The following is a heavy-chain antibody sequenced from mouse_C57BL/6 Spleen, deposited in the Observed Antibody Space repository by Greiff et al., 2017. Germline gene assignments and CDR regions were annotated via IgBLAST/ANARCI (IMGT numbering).Heavy chain of an antibody. D-gene: IGHD1-1*02. CDR1: GFTFGSYG. CDR3: ARQALSYAMDY. V-gene: IGHV5-6*01. Sequence: EVMLVESGGDLVKPGGSLKLSCAASGFTFGSYGMSWVRQTPDKRLEWVATISSGGSYTYYPDSVKGRFTISRDNAKNTLYLQMSSLKSEDTAMYYCARQALSYAMDYWGPGTSVTVSS. J-gene: IGHJ4*01. CDR2: ISSGGSYT.